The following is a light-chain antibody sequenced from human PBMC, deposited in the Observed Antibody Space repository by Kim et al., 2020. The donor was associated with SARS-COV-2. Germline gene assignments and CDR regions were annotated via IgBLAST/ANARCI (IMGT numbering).Light chain of an antibody. CDR1: QGVSSSY. V-gene: IGKV3-20*01. CDR3: QQYGRSDS. Sequence: GERATPACRASQGVSSSYVAWYQRKPGQAPRLLIYGACSRATGIPDRFSGSGSGTDFTLTISRLEPEDFAVYYCQQYGRSDSFGQGTKLEI. J-gene: IGKJ2*03. CDR2: GAC.